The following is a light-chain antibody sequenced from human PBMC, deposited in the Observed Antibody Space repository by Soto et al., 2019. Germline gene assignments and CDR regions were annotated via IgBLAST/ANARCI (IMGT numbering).Light chain of an antibody. CDR2: GAS. Sequence: LALTQSPGPLFVSPGERVTLSCRASQSVGNYLAWHQQKPGRAPKLLIYGASTRATGFPARFSGSGSGTEFTLTISSLQSEDFAIYYCQQYNGWPITFGQGTRLEIK. V-gene: IGKV3-15*01. J-gene: IGKJ5*01. CDR1: QSVGNY. CDR3: QQYNGWPIT.